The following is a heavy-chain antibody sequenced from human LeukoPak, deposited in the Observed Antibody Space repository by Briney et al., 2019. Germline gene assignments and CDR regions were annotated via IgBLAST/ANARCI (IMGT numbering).Heavy chain of an antibody. Sequence: SVKVSCKASGGTFSSYAISWVRQAPGQGLEWMGGIIPIFATANYAQKFQGRVTITADESTSTAYMELSSLRSEDTAVYYCARGPITTRSRFDYWGQGTLVTVSS. CDR1: GGTFSSYA. CDR2: IIPIFATA. V-gene: IGHV1-69*13. D-gene: IGHD3-22*01. J-gene: IGHJ4*02. CDR3: ARGPITTRSRFDY.